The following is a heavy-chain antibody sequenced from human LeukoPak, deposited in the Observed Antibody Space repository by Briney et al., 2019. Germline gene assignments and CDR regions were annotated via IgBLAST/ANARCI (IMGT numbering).Heavy chain of an antibody. CDR2: IKSDGKT. CDR1: GFTFSRYW. V-gene: IGHV3-74*01. CDR3: ARAPSEVGGYYPEYFRH. D-gene: IGHD3-22*01. J-gene: IGHJ1*01. Sequence: GGSVRLFREAYGFTFSRYWMHWVRQAPGKGLVWLSRIKSDGKTNYADSVKGRFTISRDNAKNTVSLQMDSLRAEDTGVYYCARAPSEVGGYYPEYFRHWGQGTLVTVSS.